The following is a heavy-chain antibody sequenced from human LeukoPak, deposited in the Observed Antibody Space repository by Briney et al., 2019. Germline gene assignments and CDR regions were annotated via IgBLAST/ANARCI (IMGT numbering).Heavy chain of an antibody. CDR3: ARHVVAVGFDY. Sequence: GGSLRLSCAASGFTFSSYNMNWVRQAPGKGLEWVSYITGSSSTIYYADSVKGRFTISRDNAKNSLYLQMNSLRAEDTAVYYCARHVVAVGFDYWGQGTLVTVSS. J-gene: IGHJ4*02. V-gene: IGHV3-48*01. CDR2: ITGSSSTI. CDR1: GFTFSSYN. D-gene: IGHD3-22*01.